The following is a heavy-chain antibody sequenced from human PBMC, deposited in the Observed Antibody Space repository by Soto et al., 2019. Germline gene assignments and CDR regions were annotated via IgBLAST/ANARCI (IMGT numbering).Heavy chain of an antibody. CDR1: GFTFTRYS. CDR2: ISSTTSYI. V-gene: IGHV3-21*01. J-gene: IGHJ4*02. CDR3: ARESEDLTSNFDY. Sequence: GGSLRLSCAASGFTFTRYSMNWVRQAPGKGLEWVSSISSTTSYIYYADSMKGRFTVSRDNAKNSVYLEMNSLSAEDTAVYYCARESEDLTSNFDYWGQGTLVTVSS.